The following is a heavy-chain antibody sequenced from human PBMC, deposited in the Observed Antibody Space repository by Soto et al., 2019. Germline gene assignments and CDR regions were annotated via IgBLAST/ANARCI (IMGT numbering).Heavy chain of an antibody. CDR2: SYYSGST. Sequence: SETLSLTCTVSGGSVSSGSYYWSWIRQPPGKGLEWIGYSYYSGSTNYNPSLKSRVTISVDTSKNQFSLKLSSVTAADTAVYYCAVVLVYYDSSGYYTSPLAFDIWGQGTMVTVSS. J-gene: IGHJ3*02. CDR1: GGSVSSGSYY. V-gene: IGHV4-61*01. D-gene: IGHD3-22*01. CDR3: AVVLVYYDSSGYYTSPLAFDI.